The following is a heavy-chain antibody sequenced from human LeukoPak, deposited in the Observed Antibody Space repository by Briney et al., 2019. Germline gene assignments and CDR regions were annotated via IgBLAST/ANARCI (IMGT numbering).Heavy chain of an antibody. J-gene: IGHJ4*02. CDR2: ITSSGNTI. Sequence: GGSLRLSCAASGFTFSSYSMRWVRQAPGKGLEWVSYITSSGNTIYYADSVKGRFTISRDNSKNTLYLQMNSLRAEDTAVYYCAKRPRAGWAHDYWGQGTLVTVSS. D-gene: IGHD1-26*01. V-gene: IGHV3-48*01. CDR1: GFTFSSYS. CDR3: AKRPRAGWAHDY.